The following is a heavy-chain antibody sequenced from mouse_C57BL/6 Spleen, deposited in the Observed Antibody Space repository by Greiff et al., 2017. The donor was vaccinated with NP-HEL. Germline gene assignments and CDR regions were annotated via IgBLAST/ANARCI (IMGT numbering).Heavy chain of an antibody. CDR1: GYAFSSSW. CDR2: IYPGDGDT. J-gene: IGHJ3*01. Sequence: VQLQQSGPELVKPGASVKISCKASGYAFSSSWMNWVKQRPGKGLEWIGRIYPGDGDTNYNGKFKGKATLTADKSSSTAYMQLSSLTSEDSAVYFCAREGSSGYVAWFAYWGQGTLVTVSA. D-gene: IGHD3-2*02. CDR3: AREGSSGYVAWFAY. V-gene: IGHV1-82*01.